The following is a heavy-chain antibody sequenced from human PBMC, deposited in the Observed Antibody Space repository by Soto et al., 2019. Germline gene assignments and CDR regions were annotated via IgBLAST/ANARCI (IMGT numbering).Heavy chain of an antibody. CDR2: INPATGAA. CDR3: ARGGGVGVAGSAAFDM. V-gene: IGHV1-2*02. J-gene: IGHJ3*02. CDR1: GYPVTAYY. D-gene: IGHD3-3*01. Sequence: QLHLVQSGAVVKKPGASVTVSCSASGYPVTAYYMHWVRQAPGRGLEWMGGINPATGAAKYTQTFQGRVTRLRDTSTSTVFMGLSGLTSEDTAVFYCARGGGVGVAGSAAFDMWGQGTLVTVSS.